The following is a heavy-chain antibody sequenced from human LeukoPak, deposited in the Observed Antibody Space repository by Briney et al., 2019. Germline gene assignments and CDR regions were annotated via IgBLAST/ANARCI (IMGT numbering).Heavy chain of an antibody. CDR3: ARDDDSSGYYYN. Sequence: SVKVSCKASGGTFSSYAISWVRQAPGQGLEWMGRIIPTFGTANYAQKFQGRVTITTDESTSTAYMAVSSLRSEDTAVYYCARDDDSSGYYYNWGQGTLVTVSS. CDR1: GGTFSSYA. J-gene: IGHJ4*02. V-gene: IGHV1-69*05. CDR2: IIPTFGTA. D-gene: IGHD3-22*01.